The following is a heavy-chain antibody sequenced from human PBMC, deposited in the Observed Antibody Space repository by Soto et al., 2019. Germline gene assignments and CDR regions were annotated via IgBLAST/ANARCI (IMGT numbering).Heavy chain of an antibody. V-gene: IGHV4-31*03. J-gene: IGHJ6*02. CDR1: GGSISSGGYY. CDR2: IYYSGST. Sequence: NPSETLSLTCTVSGGSISSGGYYWSWIRQHPGKGLEWIGYIYYSGSTYYNPSLKSRVTISVDTSKNQFSLKLSSVTAADTAVYYCAGEASGIAAAGNGYYYYGMDVWGQGTTVTVSS. D-gene: IGHD6-13*01. CDR3: AGEASGIAAAGNGYYYYGMDV.